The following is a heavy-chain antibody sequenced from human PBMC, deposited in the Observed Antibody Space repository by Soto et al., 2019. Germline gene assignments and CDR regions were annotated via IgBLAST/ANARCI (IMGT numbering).Heavy chain of an antibody. Sequence: GGSLRLSCAASGFTFSNAWKSWVRQAPGKGLEWVGRIKSKTDGGTTDYAAPVKGRFTISRDDSKNTLYLQMSSLKTEDTAVYYCTTEQYYDFWSGYSVDDYWGQGTMVTVSS. CDR1: GFTFSNAW. CDR3: TTEQYYDFWSGYSVDDY. CDR2: IKSKTDGGTT. D-gene: IGHD3-3*01. V-gene: IGHV3-15*01. J-gene: IGHJ4*02.